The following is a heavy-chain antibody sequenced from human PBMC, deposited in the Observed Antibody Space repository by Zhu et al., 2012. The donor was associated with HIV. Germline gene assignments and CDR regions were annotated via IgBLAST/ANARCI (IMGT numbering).Heavy chain of an antibody. J-gene: IGHJ4*02. Sequence: QVQLQESGPGLVKPSETLSLTCTVSGGFVSRSGYYWGWIRQPPGKGLEWIGNIFYTGSTDYNPSLKSRVTMSLDTSRNQFSLKLTSVTAADTAVYCCARFLRYGDSYWGQGTLVAVSS. CDR2: IFYTGST. CDR1: GGFVSRSGYY. D-gene: IGHD4-17*01. V-gene: IGHV4-39*07. CDR3: ARFLRYGDSY.